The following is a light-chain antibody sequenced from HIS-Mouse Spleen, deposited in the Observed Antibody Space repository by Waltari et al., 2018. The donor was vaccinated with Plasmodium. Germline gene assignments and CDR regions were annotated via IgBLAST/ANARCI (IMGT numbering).Light chain of an antibody. Sequence: SYELTQPPSVSVSPGQTARITCSGVALTTKYAFWYQQKSGQAPVLVIYEESKRPSGIPERFSGSSSGTMATLTISGAQVEDEADYYCYSTDSSGNHRVFGGGTKLTVL. CDR1: ALTTKY. CDR2: EES. CDR3: YSTDSSGNHRV. V-gene: IGLV3-10*01. J-gene: IGLJ3*02.